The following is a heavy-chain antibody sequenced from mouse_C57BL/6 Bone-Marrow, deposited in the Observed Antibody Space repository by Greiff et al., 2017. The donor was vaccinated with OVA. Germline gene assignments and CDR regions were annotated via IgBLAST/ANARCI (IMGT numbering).Heavy chain of an antibody. CDR3: ARDDGYFFEC. CDR1: GYTFTDHY. Sequence: QVRLQQSGAEVVRPGASVKLSCKASGYTFTDHYINWVKQRPGQGLEWIARIYPGSGNTYYNEKFKGKATLTAEKSSNTAYMQLSSLTSEDSAVYFCARDDGYFFECWGQGTTLTVSS. V-gene: IGHV1-76*01. CDR2: IYPGSGNT. D-gene: IGHD2-3*01. J-gene: IGHJ2*01.